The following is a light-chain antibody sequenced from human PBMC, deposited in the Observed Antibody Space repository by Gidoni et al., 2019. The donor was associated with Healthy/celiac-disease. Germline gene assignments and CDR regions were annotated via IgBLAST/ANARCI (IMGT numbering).Light chain of an antibody. CDR3: QQRSNWTRT. CDR2: DAS. CDR1: QSVSSY. Sequence: EVVFTQSPATLSLSPGKRATLSGRASQSVSSYLAWYQQKPGQAPRLLIYDASNRATGIPARFSGSGDGTDFTLTISSLEPEDFAVYYCQQRSNWTRTFGGGTKVEIK. V-gene: IGKV3-11*01. J-gene: IGKJ4*01.